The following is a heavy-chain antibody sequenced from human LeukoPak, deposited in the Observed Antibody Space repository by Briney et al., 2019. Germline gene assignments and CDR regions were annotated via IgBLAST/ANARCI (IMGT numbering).Heavy chain of an antibody. V-gene: IGHV3-33*06. CDR1: GFTFSSYV. J-gene: IGHJ3*02. Sequence: PGRSLRLSCAASGFTFSSYVMHWARQAPGKGLEWLALIWFDGSNVYYADSVKGRFTISRDNSKNTLYLQMNSLRAEDTAVYYCGKGNSGGYYDAFDIWGQGTMVTVSS. CDR2: IWFDGSNV. CDR3: GKGNSGGYYDAFDI. D-gene: IGHD1-26*01.